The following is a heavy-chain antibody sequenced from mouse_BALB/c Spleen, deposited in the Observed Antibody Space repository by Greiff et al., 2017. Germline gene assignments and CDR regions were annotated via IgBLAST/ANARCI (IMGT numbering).Heavy chain of an antibody. Sequence: VQLQQSGAELVRPGSSVKISCKASGYAFSSYWMNWVKQRPGQGLEWIGQIYPGDGDTNYNGKFKGKATLTADKSSSTAYMQLSSLTSEDSAVYFCARSTMITPFAYWGQGTLVTVSA. J-gene: IGHJ3*01. CDR3: ARSTMITPFAY. D-gene: IGHD2-4*01. CDR1: GYAFSSYW. CDR2: IYPGDGDT. V-gene: IGHV1-80*01.